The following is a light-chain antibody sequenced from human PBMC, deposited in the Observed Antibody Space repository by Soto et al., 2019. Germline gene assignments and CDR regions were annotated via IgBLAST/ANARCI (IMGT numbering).Light chain of an antibody. CDR3: QQSYSTPHS. CDR2: VAS. CDR1: QSIGSY. J-gene: IGKJ2*01. V-gene: IGKV1-39*01. Sequence: DIQMTQSPSSLSASVGDRVTITCRASQSIGSYLYWYQQKPGKAPILLIYVASHLESGVPSRFSGSGSGTDVTLTISRLQPEDSATYAGQQSYSTPHSFGQGTNLEI.